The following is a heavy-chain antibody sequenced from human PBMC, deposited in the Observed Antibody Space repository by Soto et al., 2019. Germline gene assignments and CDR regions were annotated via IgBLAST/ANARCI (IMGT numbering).Heavy chain of an antibody. Sequence: ASVKVSCKASGYTFTGYYMHWVLEAPGQGLEWMGWINPNSGGTNYAQKFQGRVTMTRDTSISTAYMELSRLRSDDTAVYYCAINIAVAGTGRAPYYYGMDVWGQGTTVTVSS. CDR1: GYTFTGYY. CDR2: INPNSGGT. V-gene: IGHV1-2*02. CDR3: AINIAVAGTGRAPYYYGMDV. D-gene: IGHD6-19*01. J-gene: IGHJ6*02.